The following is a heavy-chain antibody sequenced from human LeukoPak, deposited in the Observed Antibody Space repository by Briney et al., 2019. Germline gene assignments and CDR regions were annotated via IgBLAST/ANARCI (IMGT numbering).Heavy chain of an antibody. D-gene: IGHD3-10*01. Sequence: SETLSLTCTVSGGSISSSSYYWGWIRQPPGKGLEWIGSIYYSGSTYYNPSLKSRVTISVDTSKNQFSLKLSSVTAADTAVYYCARSPERITMVRGIPNYYYYMDVWGKGTTVTVSS. J-gene: IGHJ6*03. CDR3: ARSPERITMVRGIPNYYYYMDV. CDR1: GGSISSSSYY. V-gene: IGHV4-39*01. CDR2: IYYSGST.